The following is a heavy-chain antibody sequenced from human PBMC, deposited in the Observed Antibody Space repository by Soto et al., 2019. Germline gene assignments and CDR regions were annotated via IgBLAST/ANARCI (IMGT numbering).Heavy chain of an antibody. D-gene: IGHD6-19*01. CDR1: GYTFTSDY. J-gene: IGHJ5*02. V-gene: IGHV1-46*03. CDR3: ARGIAVAGTRFLGWFDP. CDR2: INPSGGST. Sequence: ASVKVSCKAAGYTFTSDYMHWVRQAPGQGLEWMGIINPSGGSTSYAQKFQGRVTMTRDTSTSTVYMELSSLRSEDTAVYYCARGIAVAGTRFLGWFDPWGQGTLVTVSS.